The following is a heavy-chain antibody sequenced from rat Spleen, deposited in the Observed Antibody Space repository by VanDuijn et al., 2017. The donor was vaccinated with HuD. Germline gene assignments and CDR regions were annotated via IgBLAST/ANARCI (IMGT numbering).Heavy chain of an antibody. CDR3: ATDDSRISRFDY. CDR2: ISPSGGST. CDR1: GFTFSSFP. J-gene: IGHJ2*01. Sequence: EVQLVESGGGLVQPGRSMKLSCAASGFTFSSFPMAWVRQAPTKGLEWVASISPSGGSTYYRDSVKGRFTISRDNARSTLYLQMDSLRSEDTATYYCATDDSRISRFDYWGQGVMVTVSS. V-gene: IGHV5-46*01. D-gene: IGHD2-7*01.